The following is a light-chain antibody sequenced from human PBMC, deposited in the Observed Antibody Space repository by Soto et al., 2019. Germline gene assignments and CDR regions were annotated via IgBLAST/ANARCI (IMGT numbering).Light chain of an antibody. CDR1: SSDVGSYNY. J-gene: IGLJ1*01. V-gene: IGLV2-14*01. CDR3: ISYTGSDTSYV. Sequence: QSVLTQPASVSGSPGQSITISCTGTSSDVGSYNYVAWYQQFPGKTPKLMIYEVLNRPSGVSSRFSGSKSGNTASLTISGLQAEDEADYYCISYTGSDTSYVFGTGTKLTVL. CDR2: EVL.